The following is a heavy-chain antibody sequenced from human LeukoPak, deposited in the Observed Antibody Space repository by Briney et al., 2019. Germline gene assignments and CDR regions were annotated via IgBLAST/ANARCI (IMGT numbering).Heavy chain of an antibody. CDR3: AKAFIRASGYNWNDSAFDY. D-gene: IGHD1-1*01. V-gene: IGHV3-23*01. Sequence: GGSLRLSCAASGFTFSSYAMSWVRQAPGKGLEWVSAISGSGGSTYYADSVKGRFTISRDNSKNTLYLQMNSLRAEDTAVYYCAKAFIRASGYNWNDSAFDYWGQGTLVTVSS. CDR2: ISGSGGST. CDR1: GFTFSSYA. J-gene: IGHJ4*02.